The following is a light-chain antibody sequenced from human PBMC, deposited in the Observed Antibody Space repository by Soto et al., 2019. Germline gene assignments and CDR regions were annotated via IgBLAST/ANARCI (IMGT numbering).Light chain of an antibody. Sequence: QSMLTQPPSVSGAPGQRVTISCTGSSSNIGAGYDVHWYQHLPGTAPKLLIYGNTNRPSGVPDRFSGSKSGTSASLAITGLQAEDEADYYCQSYDSSLSAVVFGGGTKVTVL. CDR2: GNT. CDR1: SSNIGAGYD. CDR3: QSYDSSLSAVV. V-gene: IGLV1-40*01. J-gene: IGLJ2*01.